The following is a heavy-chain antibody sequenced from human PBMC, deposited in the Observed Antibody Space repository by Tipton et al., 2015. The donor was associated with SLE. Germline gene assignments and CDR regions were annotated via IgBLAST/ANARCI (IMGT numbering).Heavy chain of an antibody. Sequence: SLRLSCAASGFTFSSYWMNWVRQAPGKGLEWVANINQDGTEKYYVDSVKGRFTISRDNAKNSLYLQMNSLRAEDTAVYYCARDWLLWFGELSKGTLDYWGQGTLVTVSS. D-gene: IGHD3-10*01. J-gene: IGHJ4*02. V-gene: IGHV3-7*01. CDR3: ARDWLLWFGELSKGTLDY. CDR1: GFTFSSYW. CDR2: INQDGTEK.